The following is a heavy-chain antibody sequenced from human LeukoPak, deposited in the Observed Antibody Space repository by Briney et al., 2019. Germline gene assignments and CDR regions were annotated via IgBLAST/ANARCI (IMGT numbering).Heavy chain of an antibody. Sequence: SETLSLTCTVSGGSISSYYWSWIRQPPGKGLEWIGYIYYSGSTNYNPSLKSRVTISIDTSKDQFSLRLSSVTAADTAVYYCARVSVTTVTTFFDYWCQGTLVTVSS. J-gene: IGHJ4*02. CDR3: ARVSVTTVTTFFDY. V-gene: IGHV4-59*01. CDR1: GGSISSYY. D-gene: IGHD4-11*01. CDR2: IYYSGST.